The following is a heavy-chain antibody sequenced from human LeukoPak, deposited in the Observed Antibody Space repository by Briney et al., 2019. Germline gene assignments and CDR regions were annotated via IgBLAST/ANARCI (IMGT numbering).Heavy chain of an antibody. V-gene: IGHV3-48*01. Sequence: GGSLRLSCAASGFTFSSYSMNWVRQAPGKGLEWVSYISSSSSSKYYADSLKGRFTISRDNAKNSLYLQMNSLRTEDTAVYYCARCSVTKVDYWGQGTLVTVSS. CDR3: ARCSVTKVDY. J-gene: IGHJ4*02. CDR1: GFTFSSYS. CDR2: ISSSSSSK. D-gene: IGHD4-17*01.